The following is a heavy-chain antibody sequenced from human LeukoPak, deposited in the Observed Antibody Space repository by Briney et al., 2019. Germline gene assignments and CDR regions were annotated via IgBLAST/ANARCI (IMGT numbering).Heavy chain of an antibody. D-gene: IGHD3-22*01. CDR1: GGSFSGYY. V-gene: IGHV4-34*01. J-gene: IGHJ4*02. CDR2: INHSGST. Sequence: PSETLSLTCAVYGGSFSGYYWSWIRQPPGKGLEWTGEINHSGSTNYNPSLKSRVTISVDTSKNQFSLKLSSVTAADTAVYYCARGRQNYYDSSGYYFHWGQGTLVTVSS. CDR3: ARGRQNYYDSSGYYFH.